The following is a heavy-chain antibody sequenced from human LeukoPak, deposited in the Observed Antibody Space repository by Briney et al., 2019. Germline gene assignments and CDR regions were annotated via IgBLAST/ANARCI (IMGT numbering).Heavy chain of an antibody. Sequence: ASVKVSCKASGYTFTGYYMHWVQQAPGKGLEWMGLVDPEDGETIYAEKFQGRVTITADTSTDTAYMELSSLRSEDTAVYYCATNQQRWLQWNYWGQGTLVTVSS. CDR1: GYTFTGYY. J-gene: IGHJ4*02. V-gene: IGHV1-69-2*01. D-gene: IGHD5-24*01. CDR3: ATNQQRWLQWNY. CDR2: VDPEDGET.